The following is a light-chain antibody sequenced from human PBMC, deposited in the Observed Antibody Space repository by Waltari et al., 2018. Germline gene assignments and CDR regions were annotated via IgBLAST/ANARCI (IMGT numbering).Light chain of an antibody. CDR3: MQALESPRT. CDR1: QSPLHRNGYNY. J-gene: IGKJ1*01. CDR2: LGS. V-gene: IGKV2-28*01. Sequence: DIVMPQSPLSLSVTPGEPASISCRSSQSPLHRNGYNYLDWYLQKPGQSPQLLIYLGSNRASGVPDRFSGSGSGTDFTLKISRVETEDVGVYYCMQALESPRTFGQGTKVEIK.